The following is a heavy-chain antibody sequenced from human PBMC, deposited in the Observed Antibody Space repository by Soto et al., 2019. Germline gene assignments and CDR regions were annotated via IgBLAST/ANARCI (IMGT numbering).Heavy chain of an antibody. V-gene: IGHV3-30*18. J-gene: IGHJ3*02. CDR1: EFNFSSYG. Sequence: GGSLRLSCAASEFNFSSYGMHLVRPAPGNGLEWVAVISYDGSNKYYADSVKGRFTISRDNSKNTLYLQMNSLRAEDTAVYYCANLVTYYYDSSGSDAFDSWGQGTMVTFSS. CDR2: ISYDGSNK. D-gene: IGHD3-22*01. CDR3: ANLVTYYYDSSGSDAFDS.